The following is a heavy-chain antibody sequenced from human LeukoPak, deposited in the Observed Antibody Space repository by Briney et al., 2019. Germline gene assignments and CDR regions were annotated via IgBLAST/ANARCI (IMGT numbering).Heavy chain of an antibody. Sequence: GGSLRLSCAASGFTFDDYTMHWVRQAPGKGLEGVSLISWDGGSTYYADSVKGRFTISRDNSKNSLYLQMNSLRTEDTALYYCAKDIRTGFLEWLLGDAFDIWGQGTMVTVSS. CDR1: GFTFDDYT. J-gene: IGHJ3*02. D-gene: IGHD3-3*01. CDR2: ISWDGGST. V-gene: IGHV3-43*01. CDR3: AKDIRTGFLEWLLGDAFDI.